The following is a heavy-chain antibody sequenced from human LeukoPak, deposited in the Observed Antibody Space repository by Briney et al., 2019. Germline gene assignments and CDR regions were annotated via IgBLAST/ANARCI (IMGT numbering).Heavy chain of an antibody. CDR2: ISWNSGSI. J-gene: IGHJ6*02. CDR3: ARVGSFDYGMDV. Sequence: PGRSLRLSCAASGFTFDDYAMHWVRQAPGKGLEWVSGISWNSGSIGYADSVKGRFTISRDNAKNSLYLQMNSLRAGDTALYHCARVGSFDYGMDVWGQGTTVTVSS. V-gene: IGHV3-9*01. D-gene: IGHD3-10*01. CDR1: GFTFDDYA.